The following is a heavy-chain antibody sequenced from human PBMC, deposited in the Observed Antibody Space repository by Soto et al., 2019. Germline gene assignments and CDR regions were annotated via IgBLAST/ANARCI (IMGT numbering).Heavy chain of an antibody. CDR2: IKQDGSEK. D-gene: IGHD2-15*01. V-gene: IGHV3-7*01. Sequence: RLSCAASGFTFSSYWMSWVRQAPGKGLEWVANIKQDGSEKYYVDSVKGRFTISRDNAKNSLYLQMNSLRAGDTAVYYCAREADPDAFDIWGQGTMVTVSS. CDR3: AREADPDAFDI. J-gene: IGHJ3*02. CDR1: GFTFSSYW.